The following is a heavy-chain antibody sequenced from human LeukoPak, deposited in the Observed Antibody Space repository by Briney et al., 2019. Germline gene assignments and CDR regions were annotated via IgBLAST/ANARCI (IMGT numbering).Heavy chain of an antibody. D-gene: IGHD5-18*01. Sequence: GGSLRLSCAASGFTFSSYAMSWVRQALGKGLEWVSAISGSGGSTYYADSVKGRFTISRDNSKNTLYLQMNSLRAEDTAVYYCARGRRSPRPGYSYGRGYYYYGMDVWGQGTTVTVSS. J-gene: IGHJ6*02. V-gene: IGHV3-23*01. CDR3: ARGRRSPRPGYSYGRGYYYYGMDV. CDR2: ISGSGGST. CDR1: GFTFSSYA.